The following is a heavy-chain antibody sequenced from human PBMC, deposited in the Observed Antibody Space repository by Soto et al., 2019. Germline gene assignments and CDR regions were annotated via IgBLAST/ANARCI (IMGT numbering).Heavy chain of an antibody. D-gene: IGHD3-10*01. CDR3: AREEGSTNMIRGVGWFDP. V-gene: IGHV4-59*01. Sequence: SETLSLTCTVSGGSISSYYWSWIRQPPGKGLEWIGYIYHSGSTNYNPSLKSRVTISVDTSKNQFSLKLSSVTAADTAVYYCAREEGSTNMIRGVGWFDPWGPRSLVTVSS. CDR1: GGSISSYY. J-gene: IGHJ5*02. CDR2: IYHSGST.